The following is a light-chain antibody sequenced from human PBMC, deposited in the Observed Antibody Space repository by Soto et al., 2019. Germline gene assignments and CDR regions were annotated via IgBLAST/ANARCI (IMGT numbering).Light chain of an antibody. CDR1: SSDVGAYKY. CDR2: EVS. V-gene: IGLV2-8*01. Sequence: QSVLTQPPSASGSPGQSVSISCTGTSSDVGAYKYVSWYQQHPGKAPKLMIYEVSKRPSGVPDRFSGSKSGNTASLTVSGVQAEDEADYYCTSPTSISTWVFGGGTKLTVL. CDR3: TSPTSISTWV. J-gene: IGLJ3*02.